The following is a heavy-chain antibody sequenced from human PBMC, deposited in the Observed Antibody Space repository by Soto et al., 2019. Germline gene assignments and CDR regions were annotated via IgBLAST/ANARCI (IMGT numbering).Heavy chain of an antibody. CDR3: ARLSTSAGRRDLAC. CDR1: GFSLRSYW. CDR2: MNQDGSES. Sequence: ESGGGLVQPGGSLRLSCAASGFSLRSYWMSWVRQAPGKGLEWVANMNQDGSESDYVGSVKGRFTFTRDNAKNSLYLQMNSLRAEDTAVYYCARLSTSAGRRDLACWGQGTLVTVSS. V-gene: IGHV3-7*01. J-gene: IGHJ4*02.